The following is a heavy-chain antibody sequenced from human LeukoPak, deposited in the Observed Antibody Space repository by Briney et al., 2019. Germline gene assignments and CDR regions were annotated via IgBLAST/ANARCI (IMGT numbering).Heavy chain of an antibody. CDR1: GGSISSSSYY. CDR3: ARVYCSSTSCRFRVPPERGGYFDY. D-gene: IGHD2-2*01. J-gene: IGHJ4*02. Sequence: PSETLSLTCTVSGGSISSSSYYWGWIRQPPGTGLEWIGSIYYSGSTYYNPSLKSRVTISVDTSKNQFSLKLSSVTAADTAVYYCARVYCSSTSCRFRVPPERGGYFDYWGQGTLVTVSS. V-gene: IGHV4-39*07. CDR2: IYYSGST.